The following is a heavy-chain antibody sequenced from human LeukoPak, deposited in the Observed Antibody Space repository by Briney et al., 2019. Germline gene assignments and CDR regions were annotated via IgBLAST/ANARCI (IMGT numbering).Heavy chain of an antibody. V-gene: IGHV4-38-2*01. CDR2: IYHSGRT. CDR1: GYSISSGYY. CDR3: AREVYCGGDCYSHYFDY. Sequence: SETLSLTCAVSGYSISSGYYWGWIRQPPGKGLEWIGSIYHSGRTYYNPSLKSRVTISVDTSKNQFSLKLSSVTAADTAVYYCAREVYCGGDCYSHYFDYWGQGTLVTVSS. J-gene: IGHJ4*02. D-gene: IGHD2-21*01.